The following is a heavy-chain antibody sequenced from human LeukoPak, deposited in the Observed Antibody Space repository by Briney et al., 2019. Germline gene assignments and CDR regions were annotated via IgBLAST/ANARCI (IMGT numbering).Heavy chain of an antibody. V-gene: IGHV3-23*01. D-gene: IGHD2-2*01. CDR1: GFTFSSYA. J-gene: IGHJ4*02. Sequence: PGGSLRLSCAASGFTFSSYAMTWVRQAPGKGLEWVSAISGSGDSTYYAVSVKGRFTISRDNSKNTLYLQMNSLRAEDTAVYYCANPQRGAIVIVPALYYFNYWGQGTLVTVSS. CDR2: ISGSGDST. CDR3: ANPQRGAIVIVPALYYFNY.